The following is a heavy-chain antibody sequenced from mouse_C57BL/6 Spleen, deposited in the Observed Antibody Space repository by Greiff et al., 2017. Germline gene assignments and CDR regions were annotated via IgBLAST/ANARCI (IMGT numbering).Heavy chain of an antibody. Sequence: LVESGAELARPGASVKLSCKASGYTFTSYGISWVKQRTGQGLEWIGEIYPRSGNTYYNEKFKGKATLTADKSSSTAYMELRSLTSEDSAVYFCARQDGSLLAMDYWGQGTSVTVSS. CDR1: GYTFTSYG. J-gene: IGHJ4*01. V-gene: IGHV1-81*01. D-gene: IGHD1-1*01. CDR3: ARQDGSLLAMDY. CDR2: IYPRSGNT.